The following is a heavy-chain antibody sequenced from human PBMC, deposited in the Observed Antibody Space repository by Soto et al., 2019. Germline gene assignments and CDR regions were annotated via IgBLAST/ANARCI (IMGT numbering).Heavy chain of an antibody. J-gene: IGHJ4*02. CDR2: INSDGSST. Sequence: EVQLVESGGGLVQPGGSLRLSCAASGFTFSSYWMHWVRQAPGKGRVWVSRINSDGSSTSYADYVKGRFTISRDNAKNTLYLQMNSLRAEDTAVYYCAVAVAGTTAIGYWGQGTLVTVSS. CDR3: AVAVAGTTAIGY. V-gene: IGHV3-74*01. CDR1: GFTFSSYW. D-gene: IGHD6-19*01.